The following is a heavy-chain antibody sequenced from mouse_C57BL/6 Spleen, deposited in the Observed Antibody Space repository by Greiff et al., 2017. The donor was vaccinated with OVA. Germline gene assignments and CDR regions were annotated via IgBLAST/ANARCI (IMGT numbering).Heavy chain of an antibody. CDR2: ISDGGSYT. CDR3: ARDKSPFDV. Sequence: EVKLVESGGGLVKPGGSLKLSCAASGFTFSSYAMSWVRQTPEKRLEWVATISDGGSYTYYPDNVKGRFTISRDNAKNNLYLQMSHLKSEDTAMYYCARDKSPFDVWGTGTTVTVSS. CDR1: GFTFSSYA. J-gene: IGHJ1*03. V-gene: IGHV5-4*01.